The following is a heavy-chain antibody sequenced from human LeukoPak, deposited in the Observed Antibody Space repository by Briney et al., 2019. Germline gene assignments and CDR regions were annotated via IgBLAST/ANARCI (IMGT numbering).Heavy chain of an antibody. CDR1: AFTFSSYG. V-gene: IGHV3-7*01. D-gene: IGHD6-19*01. Sequence: GGSLRLSCAASAFTFSSYGMSWVRQAPGKGLEWVANIKQDGSEKYYVDSVKGRFTISRDNAKNSLYLQMNSLRAEDTAVYYCAKQGAGIRDWGQGTLVTVSS. CDR3: AKQGAGIRD. J-gene: IGHJ4*02. CDR2: IKQDGSEK.